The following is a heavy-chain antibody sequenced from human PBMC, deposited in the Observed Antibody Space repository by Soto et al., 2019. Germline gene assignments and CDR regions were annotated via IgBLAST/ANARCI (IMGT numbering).Heavy chain of an antibody. D-gene: IGHD3-22*01. CDR1: GKAFTSLW. V-gene: IGHV5-51*01. CDR3: AKQDDRGALEI. Sequence: XGTLKISRKICGKAFTSLWGVWGGQMPGRGLEWMGNIYPGDSDTRYTPPFQGQVTISADKSTNTAYLQWHSLQASDTALYYCAKQDDRGALEIWGQGTKVTVSS. J-gene: IGHJ3*02. CDR2: IYPGDSDT.